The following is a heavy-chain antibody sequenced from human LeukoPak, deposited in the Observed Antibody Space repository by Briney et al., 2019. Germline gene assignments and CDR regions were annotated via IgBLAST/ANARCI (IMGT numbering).Heavy chain of an antibody. CDR1: GYIFINYG. CDR2: ISVYNGNT. Sequence: GASVKVSCKASGYIFINYGITWVRQAPGQGLEWMGWISVYNGNTDYAQKLRGRVTMTTDTSTSTAYMELRSLRSDDTAVYYCARLQFGWSTSRYYYYYKDFWGKGTTVTVSS. CDR3: ARLQFGWSTSRYYYYYKDF. V-gene: IGHV1-18*01. D-gene: IGHD5-24*01. J-gene: IGHJ6*03.